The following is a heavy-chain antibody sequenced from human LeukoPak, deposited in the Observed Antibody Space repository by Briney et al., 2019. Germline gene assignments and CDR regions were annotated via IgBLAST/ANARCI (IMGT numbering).Heavy chain of an antibody. CDR2: ISSGGSDK. Sequence: GGSLRLSCAASGFTFSSYYMHWVRQAPGKGLDWVAVISSGGSDKYYGDSVKGRFTISRDNAKNSLFLQLNSLRAEDTAVYFCARDLSGGNLDYWGQGTLVTVAS. D-gene: IGHD6-25*01. CDR3: ARDLSGGNLDY. V-gene: IGHV3-30*03. J-gene: IGHJ4*02. CDR1: GFTFSSYY.